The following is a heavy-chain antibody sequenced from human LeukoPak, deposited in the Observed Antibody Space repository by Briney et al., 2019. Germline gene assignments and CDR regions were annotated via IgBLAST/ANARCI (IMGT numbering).Heavy chain of an antibody. CDR1: GSIFSTYS. V-gene: IGHV3-21*01. CDR3: ARVAFGLYVMDV. J-gene: IGHJ6*02. D-gene: IGHD3/OR15-3a*01. CDR2: ISSDSAYI. Sequence: GGSLRLSCAASGSIFSTYSMHWVRQAPGKGLEWVSSISSDSAYIYYADSLKGRFTISRDNAKTSLYLQMSSLRAEDTAVYYCARVAFGLYVMDVWGQGTTVTVSS.